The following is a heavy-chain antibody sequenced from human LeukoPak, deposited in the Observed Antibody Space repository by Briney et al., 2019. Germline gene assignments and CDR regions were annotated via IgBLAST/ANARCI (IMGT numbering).Heavy chain of an antibody. CDR2: IIPIFGTA. Sequence: SVKVSCKASGGTFSSYAISWVRQAPGQGLEWMGGIIPIFGTANYAQKFRGRVTITTDESTSTAYMELSSLRSEDTAVYYCARFRWPGDYYYYMDVWGKGTTVTVSS. D-gene: IGHD4-23*01. CDR3: ARFRWPGDYYYYMDV. V-gene: IGHV1-69*05. J-gene: IGHJ6*03. CDR1: GGTFSSYA.